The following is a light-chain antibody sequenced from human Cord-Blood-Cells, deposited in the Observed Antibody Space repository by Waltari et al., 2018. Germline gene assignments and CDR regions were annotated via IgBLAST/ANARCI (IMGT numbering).Light chain of an antibody. CDR3: QSYDSSLSGSV. CDR1: SSNIGAGYD. V-gene: IGLV1-40*01. J-gene: IGLJ2*01. Sequence: QSVLTQPPSVSGAPGQRVTISCTGSSSNIGAGYDVHWYQQLPGTAPKLLIYGNRNRASVVPDPFSGSNSGTSASLAITGLQAEDEADYYCQSYDSSLSGSVFGGGTKLTVL. CDR2: GNR.